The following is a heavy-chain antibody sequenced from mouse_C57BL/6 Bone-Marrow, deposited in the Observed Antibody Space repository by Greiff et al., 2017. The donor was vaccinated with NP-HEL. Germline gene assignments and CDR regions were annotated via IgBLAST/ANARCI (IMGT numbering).Heavy chain of an antibody. D-gene: IGHD1-1*01. V-gene: IGHV2-9-1*01. J-gene: IGHJ3*01. CDR1: GFSLTSYA. CDR2: IWTGGGT. Sequence: QVQLKESGPGLVAPSQSLSITCTVSGFSLTSYAISWVRQPPGKGLEWLGVIWTGGGTNYNSALKSRLSISKDNSKSQVFLKMHSLQTADTARCYSARNLYGSHQAWFAYWGQGTLVTVSA. CDR3: ARNLYGSHQAWFAY.